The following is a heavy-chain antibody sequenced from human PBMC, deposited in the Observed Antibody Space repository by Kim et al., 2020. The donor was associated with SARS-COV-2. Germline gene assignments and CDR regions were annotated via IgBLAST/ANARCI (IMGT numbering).Heavy chain of an antibody. D-gene: IGHD3-16*02. CDR1: GGTFSTT. Sequence: SVKVSCKASGGTFSTTISWLRQAPGQGLEWMGRIIPIPGIANYAQKFQGRVTITADKSTSTAYMELSSLRSEDTAVYYCAREGDYVWGSYRFLFDYWGQGTLVTVSS. CDR2: IIPIPGIA. J-gene: IGHJ4*02. V-gene: IGHV1-69*04. CDR3: AREGDYVWGSYRFLFDY.